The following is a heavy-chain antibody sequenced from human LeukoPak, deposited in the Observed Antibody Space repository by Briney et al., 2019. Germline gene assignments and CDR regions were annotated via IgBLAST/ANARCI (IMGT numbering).Heavy chain of an antibody. CDR3: GGETRGDRVTLDY. CDR2: IWFDGSIK. J-gene: IGHJ4*02. CDR1: GFTFSSYG. Sequence: GGSLRLSCAASGFTFSSYGMHWVRQAPGKGLEWVAVIWFDGSIKYYADSVKGRFTISRDNSKNTLYLQMNSLRAEDTAVYYCGGETRGDRVTLDYWGQGPLVTVSS. D-gene: IGHD2-21*01. V-gene: IGHV3-33*01.